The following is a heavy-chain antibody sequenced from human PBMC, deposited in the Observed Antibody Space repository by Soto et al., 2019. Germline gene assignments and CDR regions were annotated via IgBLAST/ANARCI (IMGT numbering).Heavy chain of an antibody. V-gene: IGHV1-69*06. D-gene: IGHD5-18*01. CDR2: IIPIFGTA. Sequence: QVQLVQSGAEVKKPGASVKVSCKASGYTFTSYGISWVRQAPGQGLEWMGGIIPIFGTANYAQKFQGRVTITADKSTSTAYMELSSLRSEDTAVYYCARPRYSYGYDGWDYWGQGTLVTVSS. CDR1: GYTFTSYG. CDR3: ARPRYSYGYDGWDY. J-gene: IGHJ4*02.